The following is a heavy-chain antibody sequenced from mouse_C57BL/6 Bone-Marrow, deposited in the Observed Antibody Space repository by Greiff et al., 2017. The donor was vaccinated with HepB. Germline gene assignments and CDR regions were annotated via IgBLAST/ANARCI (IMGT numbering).Heavy chain of an antibody. CDR1: GYTFTSYW. J-gene: IGHJ3*01. Sequence: QVQLQQPGAELVKPGASVKVSCKASGYTFTSYWMHWVKQRPGQGLEWIGRIHPSDSDTNYNQKFKGKATLTVDKSSSTAYMQLSSLTSEDSAVYYCARRPKDSSGPAWFAYWGQGTLVTVSA. CDR2: IHPSDSDT. D-gene: IGHD3-2*02. V-gene: IGHV1-74*01. CDR3: ARRPKDSSGPAWFAY.